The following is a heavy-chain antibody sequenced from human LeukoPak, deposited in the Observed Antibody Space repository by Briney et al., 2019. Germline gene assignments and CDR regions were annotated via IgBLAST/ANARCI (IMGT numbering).Heavy chain of an antibody. J-gene: IGHJ4*02. CDR2: ISSSGSTI. V-gene: IGHV3-48*03. CDR1: GFTFSSYE. D-gene: IGHD3-22*01. Sequence: GGSLRLSCAASGFTFSSYEMNWVHQAPGKGLEWVSYISSSGSTIYYADSVKGRFTISRDNAKNSLYLQMNSLRAEDTALYYCARAPGTMIVVDYWGQGTLVTVSS. CDR3: ARAPGTMIVVDY.